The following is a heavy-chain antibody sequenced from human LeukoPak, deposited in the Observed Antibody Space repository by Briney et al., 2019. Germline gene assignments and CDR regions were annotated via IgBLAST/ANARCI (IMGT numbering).Heavy chain of an antibody. CDR3: ASYDSSGYWRDY. CDR1: GGSFSGYY. V-gene: IGHV4-34*01. D-gene: IGHD3-22*01. J-gene: IGHJ4*02. CDR2: INHSGST. Sequence: KPSETLSLTCAVYGGSFSGYYWSWIRQPPGKGLEWIGEINHSGSTNYNPSLKSRVTISVDTSKNQFSLKLSSVTAADTAVYYCASYDSSGYWRDYWGQGTLVTVSS.